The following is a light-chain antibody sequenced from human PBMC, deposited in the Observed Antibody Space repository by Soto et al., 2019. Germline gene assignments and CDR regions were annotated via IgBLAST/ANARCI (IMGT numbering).Light chain of an antibody. CDR3: TSYSTTRPYV. J-gene: IGLJ1*01. CDR2: EVA. Sequence: QSALTQPASVSGSPGQSITISCTGTSSDVGSYNYVSWYQQYPGKAPKLIIYEVANRPSGVSHRFSGSKSGNTASLTISGLQAADEGEYYCTSYSTTRPYVFGTGTKVTVL. V-gene: IGLV2-14*01. CDR1: SSDVGSYNY.